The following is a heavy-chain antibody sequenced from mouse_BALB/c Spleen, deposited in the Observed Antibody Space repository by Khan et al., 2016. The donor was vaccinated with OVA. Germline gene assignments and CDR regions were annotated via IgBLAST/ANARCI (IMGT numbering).Heavy chain of an antibody. Sequence: EVQLQESGPGLVKPSQTVSLTCTVTGISITTGNYRWSWIRQFPGNKLEWIGNIYYSGTITYNPSLTSRTTITRATSKSQFFLEMNSLTAEDTATYFWARDYGSLYWYFDVWGAGTTVTVSS. CDR3: ARDYGSLYWYFDV. J-gene: IGHJ1*01. CDR2: IYYSGTI. V-gene: IGHV3-5*02. D-gene: IGHD1-1*01. CDR1: GISITTGNYR.